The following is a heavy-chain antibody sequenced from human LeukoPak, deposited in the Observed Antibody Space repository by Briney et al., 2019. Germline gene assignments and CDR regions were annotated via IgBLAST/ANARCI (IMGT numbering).Heavy chain of an antibody. CDR3: AKGHLMITFGGVIAPYYFDY. CDR1: GFTFSSYA. V-gene: IGHV3-23*01. CDR2: ISGSGGST. Sequence: GGSLRLSCAASGFTFSSYAMSWVRQAPGKGLEWVSAISGSGGSTYYADSVKGRFTISRDNSKNTLYLQMNSLRAEDTAVYDCAKGHLMITFGGVIAPYYFDYWGQGSLVTVSS. J-gene: IGHJ4*02. D-gene: IGHD3-16*02.